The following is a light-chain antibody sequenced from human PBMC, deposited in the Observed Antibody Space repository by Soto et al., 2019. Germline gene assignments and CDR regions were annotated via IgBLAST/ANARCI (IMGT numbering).Light chain of an antibody. CDR2: DAS. CDR3: QHYNNLLGT. V-gene: IGKV1-33*01. J-gene: IGKJ3*01. CDR1: QDISNY. Sequence: DIQMTQSPSSLSASIGDRVTITCQASQDISNYLNWYQEKPGKAPKVLIYDASNLETGVPSKFSGGGYGTEFTFTIRSLQPEDIATYYCQHYNNLLGTXGRGSKVDIK.